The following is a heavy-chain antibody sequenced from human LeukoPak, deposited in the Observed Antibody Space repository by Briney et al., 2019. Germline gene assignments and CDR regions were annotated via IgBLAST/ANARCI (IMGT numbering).Heavy chain of an antibody. D-gene: IGHD6-19*01. Sequence: SETLSLTCTVSGGSISSSSYYWGWIRQPPGKGLEWVGSIYYSGGNYYKPSLTSRVTISIDTSNKQFSLKRGSVTAADTAVYYCAGGTNGWYGVGDYWAQGTGVTASS. CDR1: GGSISSSSYY. CDR2: IYYSGGN. J-gene: IGHJ4*02. CDR3: AGGTNGWYGVGDY. V-gene: IGHV4-39*01.